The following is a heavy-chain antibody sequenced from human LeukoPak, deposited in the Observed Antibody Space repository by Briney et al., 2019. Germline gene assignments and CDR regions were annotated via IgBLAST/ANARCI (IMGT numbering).Heavy chain of an antibody. V-gene: IGHV1-18*01. CDR1: GYTFTSYG. J-gene: IGHJ4*02. CDR2: ISVYNGNT. CDR3: ARDSPRYDSSGYYYHN. D-gene: IGHD3-22*01. Sequence: ASVKVSCKASGYTFTSYGISWVRQAPGQGLEWMGWISVYNGNTNYAQNLQGRLTMTTDTSTTTAYMELRSLRSDDTAVYYCARDSPRYDSSGYYYHNWGQGTLVTVSS.